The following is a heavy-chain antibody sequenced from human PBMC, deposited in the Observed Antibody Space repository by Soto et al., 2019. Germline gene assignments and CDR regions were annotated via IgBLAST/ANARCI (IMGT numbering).Heavy chain of an antibody. Sequence: PGGSLRLSCAASGFTFDDYAMHWVRQAPGKGLEWVSGISWNSGSIGYADSVKGRFTISRDNAKNSLYLQMNSLRAEDTALYYCAKGVFSSSSGLVGYWGQGTLVTVSS. J-gene: IGHJ4*02. CDR2: ISWNSGSI. CDR1: GFTFDDYA. CDR3: AKGVFSSSSGLVGY. V-gene: IGHV3-9*01. D-gene: IGHD6-6*01.